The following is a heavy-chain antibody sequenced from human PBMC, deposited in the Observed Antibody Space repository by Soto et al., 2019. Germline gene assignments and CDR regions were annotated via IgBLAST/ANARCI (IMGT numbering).Heavy chain of an antibody. V-gene: IGHV3-7*02. J-gene: IGHJ4*02. D-gene: IGHD4-4*01. Sequence: EVQLVESGGGLVQPGGSLRLSCAASGFTFTIYWMSWVRQAPGRGPEWVANIKGDGSEKYCVDSVKGRFTISRDNGSNSLYLHMSSLRAEDTAVYYCASSEVTQSWDYWGQGTLVTVSS. CDR2: IKGDGSEK. CDR1: GFTFTIYW. CDR3: ASSEVTQSWDY.